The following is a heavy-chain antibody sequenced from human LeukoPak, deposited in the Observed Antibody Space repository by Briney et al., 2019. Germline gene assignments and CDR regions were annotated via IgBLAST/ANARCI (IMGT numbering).Heavy chain of an antibody. Sequence: ASVKVSCKASGYTFTSYGISWVRQAPGQGLEWMGWISAYNGNTNYAQKLLGRVTMTTDTSTSTAYMELRSLRSDDTAVYYCAREGYYYDSSGIDYWGQGTLVTVSS. CDR1: GYTFTSYG. D-gene: IGHD3-22*01. CDR2: ISAYNGNT. V-gene: IGHV1-18*01. J-gene: IGHJ4*02. CDR3: AREGYYYDSSGIDY.